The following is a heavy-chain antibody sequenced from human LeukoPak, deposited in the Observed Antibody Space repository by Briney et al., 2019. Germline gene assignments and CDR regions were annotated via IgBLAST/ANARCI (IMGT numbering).Heavy chain of an antibody. V-gene: IGHV4-59*01. D-gene: IGHD5-18*01. Sequence: SETLSLTCTVSGGSISSYYWSWIRQPPGKGLEWIGHIYYSGNTNYNPSLKSRVTISIDTSKNQFSLRLSSVTAADTAVYYCARGAAGYSYGWGQGTLDTVSS. J-gene: IGHJ4*02. CDR1: GGSISSYY. CDR2: IYYSGNT. CDR3: ARGAAGYSYG.